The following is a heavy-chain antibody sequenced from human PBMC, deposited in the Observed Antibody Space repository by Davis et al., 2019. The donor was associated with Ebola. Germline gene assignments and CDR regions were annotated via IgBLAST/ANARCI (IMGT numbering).Heavy chain of an antibody. CDR2: INHSGST. CDR3: ARRGVVAVVVWVAFDY. Sequence: PSETLSLTCTVSGGSISSGGYYWSWIRQPPGKGLEWIGEINHSGSTNYNPSLKSRVTISVDTSKNQFSLKLSSVTAADTAVYYCARRGVVAVVVWVAFDYRGQGTLVTVSS. V-gene: IGHV4-39*07. J-gene: IGHJ4*02. D-gene: IGHD3-22*01. CDR1: GGSISSGGYY.